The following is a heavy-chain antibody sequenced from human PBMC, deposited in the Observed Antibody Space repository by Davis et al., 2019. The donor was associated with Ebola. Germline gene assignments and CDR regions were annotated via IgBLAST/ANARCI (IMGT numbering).Heavy chain of an antibody. J-gene: IGHJ4*02. CDR2: ISYDGSNK. Sequence: GESLKISCAASGFTFSSYGMHWVRQAPGKGLEWVAVISYDGSNKYYADSVKGRFTISRDNSKNTLYLQMNSLRAEDTAVYYCAGFGQLGTYYFDYWGQGTLVTVSS. CDR1: GFTFSSYG. D-gene: IGHD3-10*01. V-gene: IGHV3-30*03. CDR3: AGFGQLGTYYFDY.